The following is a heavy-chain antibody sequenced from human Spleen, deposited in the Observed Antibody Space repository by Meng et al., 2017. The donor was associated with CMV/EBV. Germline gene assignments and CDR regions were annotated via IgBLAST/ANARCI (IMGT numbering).Heavy chain of an antibody. CDR1: GFTFGSHW. CDR2: INNDGSST. Sequence: GGSLRLSCAASGFTFGSHWMHWVRQVPGKGLVWVARINNDGSSTSYAESVKGRFTISRDNAKSTLHLQMNSLRAEDTAVYYCARDRLRNYDYWGRGTLVTVSS. D-gene: IGHD1-14*01. V-gene: IGHV3-74*01. CDR3: ARDRLRNYDY. J-gene: IGHJ4*02.